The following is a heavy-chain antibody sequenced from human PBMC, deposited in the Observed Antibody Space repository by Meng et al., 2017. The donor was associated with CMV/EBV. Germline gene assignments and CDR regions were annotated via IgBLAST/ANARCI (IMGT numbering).Heavy chain of an antibody. CDR3: AKASDFWSGYYDNWFDP. CDR2: ISGSGGST. D-gene: IGHD3-3*01. J-gene: IGHJ5*02. V-gene: IGHV3-23*01. Sequence: FTFSSYAMSGVRQAPGKGLEWVSAISGSGGSTYYADSVKGRFTISRDNSKNTLYLQMNSLRAEDTAVYYCAKASDFWSGYYDNWFDPWGQGTLVTVSS. CDR1: FTFSSYA.